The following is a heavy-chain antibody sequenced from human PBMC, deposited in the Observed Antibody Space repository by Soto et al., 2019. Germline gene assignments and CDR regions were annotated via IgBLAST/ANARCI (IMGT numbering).Heavy chain of an antibody. CDR3: ARDGDGYNY. CDR2: IYSSGST. CDR1: GGSVSSGSYY. J-gene: IGHJ4*02. D-gene: IGHD5-12*01. V-gene: IGHV4-61*01. Sequence: QVQLQESGPGLVKPSETLSLTCTVSGGSVSSGSYYWSWIRQPPGKGLEWSGYIYSSGSTIYNPSLESRVTISVDTSKDQFSLKLSSVTAGDTAVYYCARDGDGYNYWGQGTLVTVSS.